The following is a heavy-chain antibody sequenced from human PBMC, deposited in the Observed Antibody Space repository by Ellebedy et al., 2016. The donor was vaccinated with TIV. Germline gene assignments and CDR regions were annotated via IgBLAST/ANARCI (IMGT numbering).Heavy chain of an antibody. V-gene: IGHV3-30-3*01. CDR3: AKGTVGATNDPDY. J-gene: IGHJ4*02. CDR2: ISYDGSNK. CDR1: GFTFSSYA. D-gene: IGHD1-26*01. Sequence: GGSLRLSCAASGFTFSSYAMHWVRQAPGKGLEWVAVISYDGSNKYYADSVKGRFTISRDNSKNTLYLQMNSLRAEDTAVYYCAKGTVGATNDPDYWGQGTLVTVSS.